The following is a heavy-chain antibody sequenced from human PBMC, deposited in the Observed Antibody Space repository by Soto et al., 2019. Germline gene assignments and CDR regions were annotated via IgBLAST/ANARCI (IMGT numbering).Heavy chain of an antibody. D-gene: IGHD1-26*01. V-gene: IGHV4-61*08. CDR1: GGSVSSGDYY. CDR2: IYFNGST. Sequence: PSETLSLTCTVSGGSVSSGDYYWSWIRQPPGKGLEWLGFIYFNGSTNYNPSLRSRLTISVDTTKKQFSLMLRSVTAADTAVYYCAREMPREGWFDPWGQGILVTVSS. J-gene: IGHJ5*02. CDR3: AREMPREGWFDP.